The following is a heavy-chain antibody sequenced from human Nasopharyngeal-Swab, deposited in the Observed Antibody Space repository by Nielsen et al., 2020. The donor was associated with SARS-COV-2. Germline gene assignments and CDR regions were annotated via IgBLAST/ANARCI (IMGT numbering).Heavy chain of an antibody. J-gene: IGHJ4*02. Sequence: GGSLRLSCAASGFTFSSYWMSWVRQAPGKGLEWVANIKQDGSEKYYVDSVEGRFTISRDNAKNSLYLQMNSLRAEDTAVYYCARGGRSRILWFGELLLVYWGQGTLVTVSS. V-gene: IGHV3-7*01. CDR1: GFTFSSYW. CDR3: ARGGRSRILWFGELLLVY. CDR2: IKQDGSEK. D-gene: IGHD3-10*01.